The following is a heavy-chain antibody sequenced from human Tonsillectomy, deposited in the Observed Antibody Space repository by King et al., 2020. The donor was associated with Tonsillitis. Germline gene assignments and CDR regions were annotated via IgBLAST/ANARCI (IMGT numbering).Heavy chain of an antibody. J-gene: IGHJ4*02. D-gene: IGHD1-7*01. V-gene: IGHV4-34*01. CDR2: INHGGST. CDR1: GGSFSGYS. CDR3: ARLSGWNYANVDY. Sequence: VQLQQWGAGLLKPSETLSLTCAVFGGSFSGYSWSWIRQPPGKGLEWVGEINHGGSTSYNPSLKSRVTISIDTSKNQFSLKLSSVTAADTAVYYCARLSGWNYANVDYWGQGTLVTVSS.